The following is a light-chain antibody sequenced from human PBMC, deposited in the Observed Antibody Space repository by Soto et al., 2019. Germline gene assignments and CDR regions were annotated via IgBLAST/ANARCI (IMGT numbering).Light chain of an antibody. V-gene: IGKV1-39*01. J-gene: IGKJ4*01. CDR2: AAS. CDR1: QSISSY. CDR3: QQSYSTPLT. Sequence: DIQMTQSPSSLSASVGDRVTITCRASQSISSYLNWYQQKPGKAPKLLIFAASSFRSGVPSRFSGSGSGTDFTLTISSLQPEDFATYYCQQSYSTPLTFGGGTKVDIK.